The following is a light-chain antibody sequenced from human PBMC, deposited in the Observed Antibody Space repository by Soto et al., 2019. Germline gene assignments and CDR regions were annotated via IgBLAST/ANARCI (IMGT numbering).Light chain of an antibody. CDR2: DAS. CDR3: QQYNSYWT. Sequence: DIQMPQSPSTLSASVGDRVTITFRASQSISSWLGSYQQKPGKAPKLLIYDASSLESGVPSRFSGSGSGTEFTLTISSLQPDDFATYYCQQYNSYWTFGQGTKVDI. J-gene: IGKJ1*01. CDR1: QSISSW. V-gene: IGKV1-5*01.